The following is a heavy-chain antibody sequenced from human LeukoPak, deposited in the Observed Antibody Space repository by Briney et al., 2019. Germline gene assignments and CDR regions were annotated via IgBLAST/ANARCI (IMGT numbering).Heavy chain of an antibody. D-gene: IGHD1-7*01. CDR2: ISSSSSYI. J-gene: IGHJ6*02. V-gene: IGHV3-21*01. Sequence: GGSLRLSCAASGFTFSSYSMNWVRQAPGKGLEWVSSISSSSSYIYYADSVKGRFAISRDNAKNSLYLQMNSLRAEDTAVYYCARVPQYGTTPDGMDVWGQGTTLTVSS. CDR1: GFTFSSYS. CDR3: ARVPQYGTTPDGMDV.